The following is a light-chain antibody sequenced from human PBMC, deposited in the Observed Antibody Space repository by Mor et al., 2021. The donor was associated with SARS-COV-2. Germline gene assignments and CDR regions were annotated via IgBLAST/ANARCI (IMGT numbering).Light chain of an antibody. CDR3: QVWEITSDHAV. J-gene: IGLJ2*01. V-gene: IGLV3-21*02. CDR2: DDT. Sequence: GVYDDTEMTSGIPDRFSVSTSGNTATLTITRVEAGDEAEYFCQVWEITSDHAVFGGGTKLAVL.